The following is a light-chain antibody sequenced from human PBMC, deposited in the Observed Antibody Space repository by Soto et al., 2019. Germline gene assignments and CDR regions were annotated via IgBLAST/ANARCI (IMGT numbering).Light chain of an antibody. J-gene: IGLJ2*01. CDR2: GNT. CDR1: SSNIGAGYD. CDR3: QSYDSSLTVV. Sequence: QSVLTQPPSVSGAPGQRVTISCTGSSSNIGAGYDVHWYQQFPGTTPKFLIYGNTNRPSGVPDRFSASKSGTSASLDITGLQAEDEAEYFCQSYDSSLTVVFXGGTKLTVL. V-gene: IGLV1-40*01.